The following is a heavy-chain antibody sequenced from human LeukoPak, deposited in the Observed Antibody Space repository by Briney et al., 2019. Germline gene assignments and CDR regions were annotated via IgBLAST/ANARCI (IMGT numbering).Heavy chain of an antibody. V-gene: IGHV3-30*18. CDR1: GFTFSSYG. CDR3: AKGRRIAVVNYFVY. Sequence: GGSLRLSCAASGFTFSSYGMHWVRQAPGKGLEWVAVISYDGSNKYYADSVKGRFTISRDNSKNTLYLQMNSLRAEDTAVYYCAKGRRIAVVNYFVYWGQETLVTVSS. CDR2: ISYDGSNK. D-gene: IGHD6-19*01. J-gene: IGHJ4*02.